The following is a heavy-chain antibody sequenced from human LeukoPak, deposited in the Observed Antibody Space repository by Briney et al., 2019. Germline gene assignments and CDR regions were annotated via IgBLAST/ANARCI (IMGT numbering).Heavy chain of an antibody. CDR2: IYYSGST. J-gene: IGHJ4*02. CDR1: GGSISSSSYY. Sequence: SETLSLTCTVSGGSISSSSYYWGWIRQPPGKGLEWIGSIYYSGSTYYNPSLKSRVTISVDTSKNQFSLKLSSVTAADTAVYYCAGRIVGATGEYYFDYWGQGTLVTVSS. D-gene: IGHD1-26*01. V-gene: IGHV4-39*07. CDR3: AGRIVGATGEYYFDY.